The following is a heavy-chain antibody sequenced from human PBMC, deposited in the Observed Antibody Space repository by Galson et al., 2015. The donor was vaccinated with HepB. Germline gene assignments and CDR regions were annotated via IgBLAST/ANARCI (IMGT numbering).Heavy chain of an antibody. J-gene: IGHJ6*02. D-gene: IGHD6-25*01. V-gene: IGHV3-23*01. CDR3: AKAILARGYGDYYYYGMDV. Sequence: SLRLSCAASGFTFSSYAMSWVRQAPGKGLEWVSAISGSGGSTYYADSVKGRFTISRDNSKNTLYLQMNSLRAEDTAVYYCAKAILARGYGDYYYYGMDVWGQGTTVTVSS. CDR2: ISGSGGST. CDR1: GFTFSSYA.